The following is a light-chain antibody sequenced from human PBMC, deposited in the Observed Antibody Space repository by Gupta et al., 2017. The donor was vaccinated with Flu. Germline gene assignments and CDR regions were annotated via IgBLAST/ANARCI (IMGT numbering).Light chain of an antibody. J-gene: IGLJ2*01. CDR3: ETSDDSRSGNVV. CDR2: MNN. Sequence: SVLTQPPSASGTPGQRVTISCSGSSSNLGSNYVYWYVQFPGTAPNLLIYMNNQWHSGAPDRFSFSKSGTSAAVAISGLLSEEEADYYCETSDDSRSGNVVFGGGTKLTVL. CDR1: SSNLGSNY. V-gene: IGLV1-47*01.